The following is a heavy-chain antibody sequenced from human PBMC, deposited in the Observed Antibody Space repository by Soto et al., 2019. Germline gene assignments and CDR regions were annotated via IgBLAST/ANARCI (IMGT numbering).Heavy chain of an antibody. D-gene: IGHD3-10*01. Sequence: GGSLRLSCAASGFTFSSYAMSWVRQAPGKGLEWVSAISGSGGSTYYADSVKGRFTISRDNSKNTLYLQMNSLRAEDTAVYYCAKGGGSGLYSYSMDVWGKGTTVTVSS. CDR1: GFTFSSYA. J-gene: IGHJ6*03. V-gene: IGHV3-23*01. CDR2: ISGSGGST. CDR3: AKGGGSGLYSYSMDV.